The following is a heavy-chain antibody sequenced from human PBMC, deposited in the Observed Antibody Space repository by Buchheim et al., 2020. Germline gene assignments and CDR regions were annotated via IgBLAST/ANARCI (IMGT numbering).Heavy chain of an antibody. CDR2: IYYTGST. D-gene: IGHD4-17*01. V-gene: IGHV4-59*08. CDR3: ARHSTSGDYDY. J-gene: IGHJ4*02. Sequence: QVQLQESGPGLVKPSETLSLTCTVSGASISNSYWNWIRQPPGKGLEWIGYIYYTGSTDYNPSLKNRVTISVDTSKSKVSMKLSSMTAADTAMYYCARHSTSGDYDYWGQG. CDR1: GASISNSY.